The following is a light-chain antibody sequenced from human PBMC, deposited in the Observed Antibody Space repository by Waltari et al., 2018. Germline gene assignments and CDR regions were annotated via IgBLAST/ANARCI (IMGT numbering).Light chain of an antibody. J-gene: IGLJ2*01. Sequence: SALTQPSSPSGSPGPAVTNPFPGNRQDGGSFKLVSWYQQYPGKTPKLMIYEVSKRPSGVPDRFSGSKSGNTASLTVSGLQAEDEADYYCSSYADTHRLIFGGGTKLTVL. V-gene: IGLV2-8*01. CDR1: RQDGGSFKL. CDR3: SSYADTHRLI. CDR2: EVS.